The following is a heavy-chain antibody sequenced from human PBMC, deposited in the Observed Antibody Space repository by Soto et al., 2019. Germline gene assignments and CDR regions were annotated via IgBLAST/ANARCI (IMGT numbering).Heavy chain of an antibody. CDR2: VWFDGGNK. CDR3: ARAPAGDYTLYHYYTLDV. V-gene: IGHV3-33*01. J-gene: IGHJ6*02. D-gene: IGHD4-17*01. Sequence: QMQLVASGGGVVQPGTSLRLSCEASEFTFSDHAMHWVRQAPGKGLEWVAVVWFDGGNKFYTDSVKGRFTISRDNSKNTLFLQMNSLRVVDTAVYYCARAPAGDYTLYHYYTLDVWGQGTPVTVSS. CDR1: EFTFSDHA.